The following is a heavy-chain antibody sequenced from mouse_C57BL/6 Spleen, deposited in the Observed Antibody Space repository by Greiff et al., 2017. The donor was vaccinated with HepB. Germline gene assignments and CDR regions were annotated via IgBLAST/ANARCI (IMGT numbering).Heavy chain of an antibody. CDR1: GYTFTGYN. D-gene: IGHD1-1*01. CDR2: INPNNGGT. J-gene: IGHJ1*03. Sequence: VQLQQSGPELVKPGASVKIPCKASGYTFTGYNMAWVKQSHGKSLEWIGDINPNNGGTIYNKKFKGKATLTVDKSSSTAYMELRSLTSEDTAVYYCARLGKYYGSSYWYFDVWGTGTTVTVSS. CDR3: ARLGKYYGSSYWYFDV. V-gene: IGHV1-18*01.